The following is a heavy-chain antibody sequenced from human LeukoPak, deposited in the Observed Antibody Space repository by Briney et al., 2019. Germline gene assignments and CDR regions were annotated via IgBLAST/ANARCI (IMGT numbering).Heavy chain of an antibody. J-gene: IGHJ4*02. CDR2: ISYNGVNK. CDR3: ARARTSWHGASIDY. CDR1: GFNFSGDA. D-gene: IGHD1-14*01. V-gene: IGHV3-30*03. Sequence: GGSLRLSCTASGFNFSGDAMHWVRQTPGKGLQWVAVISYNGVNKNYGDSVTGRFTISRDNSRNTVYGQMDSLRSGDTAVYYCARARTSWHGASIDYWGQGTLVTVSS.